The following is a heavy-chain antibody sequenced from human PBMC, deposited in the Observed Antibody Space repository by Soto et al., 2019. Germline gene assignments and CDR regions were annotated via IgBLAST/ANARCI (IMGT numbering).Heavy chain of an antibody. CDR1: GYTFTAYA. CDR3: AREASAVLALDY. Sequence: QVQLVHSGAELKKPGASLKVSCKASGYTFTAYAMHWVRQAPGQGLEWMGWINPNSGGATYAQKFQGRVTMTMEKSITTDYMELHSLSYDDTAVYYCAREASAVLALDYCGEGTLVTVSS. V-gene: IGHV1-2*02. CDR2: INPNSGGA. D-gene: IGHD6-19*01. J-gene: IGHJ4*02.